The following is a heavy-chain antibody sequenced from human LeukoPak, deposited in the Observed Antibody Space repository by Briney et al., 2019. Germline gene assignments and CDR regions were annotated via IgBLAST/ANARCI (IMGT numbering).Heavy chain of an antibody. V-gene: IGHV4-31*09. CDR3: ATNSGWRFDY. J-gene: IGHJ4*02. CDR2: IFHSGDT. D-gene: IGHD6-19*01. CDR1: GGSISSDGYY. Sequence: SETLSLTCSVSGGSISSDGYYWSWIRQHPGKGLEWIGYIFHSGDTYYNPSLKSRVTISVDKSKNQFSLELSSVTAADTAVYYCATNSGWRFDYWGQGTLVTVSS.